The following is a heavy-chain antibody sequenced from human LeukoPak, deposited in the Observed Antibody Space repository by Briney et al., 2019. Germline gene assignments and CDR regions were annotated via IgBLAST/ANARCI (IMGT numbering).Heavy chain of an antibody. CDR1: GFTFSSYS. Sequence: GGSLTLSCAASGFTFSSYSMNGVRQATGKGLEGVSSISSRSSSYIYYADSVKVRFTIYRDNAKNSLYLQMNSLRAGDTAVYYCARTIEMATISYFDHWGQGTLVTVSS. V-gene: IGHV3-21*01. D-gene: IGHD5-24*01. CDR3: ARTIEMATISYFDH. J-gene: IGHJ4*02. CDR2: ISSRSSSYI.